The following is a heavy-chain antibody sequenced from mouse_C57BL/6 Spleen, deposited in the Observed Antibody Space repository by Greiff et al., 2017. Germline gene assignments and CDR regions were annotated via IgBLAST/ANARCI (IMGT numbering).Heavy chain of an antibody. V-gene: IGHV1-83*01. Sequence: VQLQQSGPELVKPGASVKMSCKASGYTFTDYYMHWVKQRPGQGLEWIGEIYPGSGNTYYNEKFKGKATLTADTSSSTAYMQLSSLTSEDSAVYCERGCFGGWGKGTTLAV. CDR1: YTFTDYYM. D-gene: IGHD3-3*01. CDR2: YPGSGNTY. J-gene: IGHJ2*01. CDR3: GCFGG.